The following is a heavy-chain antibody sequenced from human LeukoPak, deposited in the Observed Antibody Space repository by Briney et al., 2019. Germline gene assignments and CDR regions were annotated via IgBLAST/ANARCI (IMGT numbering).Heavy chain of an antibody. V-gene: IGHV4-34*01. CDR2: INHSGST. Sequence: SETLSLTCAVYGGSFSGYYWSWIGQPPEKGLEWIGEINHSGSTNYNPSLKSRVTISVDTSKNQFSLKLSSVTAADTAVYYCARGQYDFQTTYYYMDVWGKGTTVTVSS. D-gene: IGHD3-3*01. J-gene: IGHJ6*03. CDR3: ARGQYDFQTTYYYMDV. CDR1: GGSFSGYY.